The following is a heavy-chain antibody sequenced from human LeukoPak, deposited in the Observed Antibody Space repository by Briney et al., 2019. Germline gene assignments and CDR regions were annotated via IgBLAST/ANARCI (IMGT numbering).Heavy chain of an antibody. CDR1: GFTFSRHS. J-gene: IGHJ2*01. V-gene: IGHV3-20*04. Sequence: AGGSLRLSCAASGFTFSRHSINWVRQAPGKGLEWVSGINWNGGSTGYADSVKGRFTISRDNAKNSLYLQMNSLRAEDTALYYCARDVGYGDYWYFDLWGRGTLVTVSS. CDR3: ARDVGYGDYWYFDL. D-gene: IGHD4-17*01. CDR2: INWNGGST.